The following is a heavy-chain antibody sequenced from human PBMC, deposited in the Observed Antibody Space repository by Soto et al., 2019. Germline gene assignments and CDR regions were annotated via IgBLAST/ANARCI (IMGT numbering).Heavy chain of an antibody. D-gene: IGHD6-19*01. Sequence: QVRLQESGPGLVKPSETLSLTCSVSGDSISGSSWSWIRQPPGKGLEWIAYMYLSGSTNYNPSLKSRVTISVDTSKNQFSLKLSSVTAADTAVYYCARGSGWYFHWGQGTLVTVSS. J-gene: IGHJ4*02. CDR3: ARGSGWYFH. CDR1: GDSISGSS. CDR2: MYLSGST. V-gene: IGHV4-59*01.